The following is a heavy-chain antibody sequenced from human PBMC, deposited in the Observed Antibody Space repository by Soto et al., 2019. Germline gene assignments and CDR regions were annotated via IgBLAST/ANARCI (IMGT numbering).Heavy chain of an antibody. V-gene: IGHV4-59*01. Sequence: QVQLQESGPRLVKPSETLSLTCTVSGGSISSDYWNWIRQPPGKGPEWIGYIYYSGSTNYNPSLKSRVAISVDTSKDQFSLKLSSVTAADTAVYYCARIRSSGWGDFDYWGQGTLVTVSS. J-gene: IGHJ4*02. CDR1: GGSISSDY. CDR3: ARIRSSGWGDFDY. D-gene: IGHD6-19*01. CDR2: IYYSGST.